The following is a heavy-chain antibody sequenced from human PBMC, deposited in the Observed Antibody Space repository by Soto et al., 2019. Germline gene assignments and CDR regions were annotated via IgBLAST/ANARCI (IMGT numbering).Heavy chain of an antibody. D-gene: IGHD5-18*01. Sequence: GKGLEWVATIKQDGSEKYYVDSVKGRFTISRDNAKNSLYLQMNSLRAEDTAVYYCASFSSHAEDGIRETVPVSEFRLNRSSDL. CDR2: IKQDGSEK. J-gene: IGHJ2*01. CDR3: ASFSSHAEDGIRETVPVSEFRLNRSSDL. V-gene: IGHV3-7*05.